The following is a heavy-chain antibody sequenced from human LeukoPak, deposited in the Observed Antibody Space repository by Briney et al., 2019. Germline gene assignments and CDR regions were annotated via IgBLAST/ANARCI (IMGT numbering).Heavy chain of an antibody. CDR2: IYPGDSET. Sequence: GESLKISCKGSGYSFTNSWIGWVRQMPGKGLELMGIIYPGDSETRYSPSFQGQVTISVDKSISTAYLQWSSLKASDTAMYYCARTSMVRGVVYWFDPWGQGTLVTVSS. V-gene: IGHV5-51*01. CDR1: GYSFTNSW. CDR3: ARTSMVRGVVYWFDP. D-gene: IGHD3-10*01. J-gene: IGHJ5*02.